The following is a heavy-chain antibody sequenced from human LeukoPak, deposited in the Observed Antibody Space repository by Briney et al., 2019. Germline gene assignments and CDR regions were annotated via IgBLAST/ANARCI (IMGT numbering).Heavy chain of an antibody. V-gene: IGHV4-39*07. Sequence: SETLSLTCTVSGGSVSSSSYYWGWIRQPPMKGLEWIGSISNTGNTYYNPSLKSRVTISVDTSKNQFSLNLSSVTAADTAVYYCARVPGTTRTPYYCDYWGQGILVTVSS. CDR2: ISNTGNT. D-gene: IGHD1-1*01. CDR1: GGSVSSSSYY. CDR3: ARVPGTTRTPYYCDY. J-gene: IGHJ4*02.